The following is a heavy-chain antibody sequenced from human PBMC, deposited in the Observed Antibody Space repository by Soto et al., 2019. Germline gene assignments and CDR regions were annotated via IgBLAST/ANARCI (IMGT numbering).Heavy chain of an antibody. D-gene: IGHD5-18*01. CDR2: IYPGDSDT. V-gene: IGHV5-51*01. CDR1: GYSFTSYW. Sequence: GESLKISCKGSGYSFTSYWTGWVRQMPGKGLEWMGIIYPGDSDTRYSPSFQGQVTISADKSISTAYLQGSSLKASDTAMYYCARQPLPYSYGSSRGMDVWGQGTTVTVSS. CDR3: ARQPLPYSYGSSRGMDV. J-gene: IGHJ6*02.